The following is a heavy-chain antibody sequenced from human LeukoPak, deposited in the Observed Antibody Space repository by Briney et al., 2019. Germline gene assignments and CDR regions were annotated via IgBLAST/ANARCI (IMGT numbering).Heavy chain of an antibody. CDR3: ARSRDGYNLFDY. CDR1: GGSISSSTYY. D-gene: IGHD5-24*01. Sequence: SETLSLTCTVSGGSISSSTYYWVWIRQPPGKGLEWIGSIYYNGRTYNNSSLKSRATIPVDTSKNQFSLNLSSVTAADTAVYYCARSRDGYNLFDYWGQGTLVTVSS. J-gene: IGHJ4*02. V-gene: IGHV4-39*01. CDR2: IYYNGRT.